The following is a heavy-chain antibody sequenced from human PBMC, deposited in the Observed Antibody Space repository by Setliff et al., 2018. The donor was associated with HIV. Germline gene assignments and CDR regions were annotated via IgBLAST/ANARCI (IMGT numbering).Heavy chain of an antibody. D-gene: IGHD6-19*01. V-gene: IGHV4-39*01. CDR1: GGSISSSSYY. Sequence: PSGTLSLTCTVSGGSISSSSYYWGWIRQPPGKGLEWIGSIYYSGSTYYNPSLKSRVTISVDTSKNQFSLKLSSVTAADTAVYYCARRASAVAGPDAFDIWGQGTMVTVSS. CDR3: ARRASAVAGPDAFDI. J-gene: IGHJ3*02. CDR2: IYYSGST.